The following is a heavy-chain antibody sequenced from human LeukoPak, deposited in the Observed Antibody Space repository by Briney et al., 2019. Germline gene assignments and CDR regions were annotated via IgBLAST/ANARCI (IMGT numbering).Heavy chain of an antibody. CDR2: MNPNSGNT. V-gene: IGHV1-8*01. CDR1: GYTFTSYD. CDR3: ARGGITIFGVVSYMDV. D-gene: IGHD3-3*01. J-gene: IGHJ6*03. Sequence: GASVKVSCKASGYTFTSYDINWVRQATGQGLEWMGWMNPNSGNTGYAQKFQGRVTMTRNTSISTAYMELSSLRSEDTAVYYCARGGITIFGVVSYMDVWGKGTTVTVSS.